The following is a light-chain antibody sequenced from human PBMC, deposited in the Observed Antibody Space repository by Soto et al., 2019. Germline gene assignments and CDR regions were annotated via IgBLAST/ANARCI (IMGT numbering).Light chain of an antibody. Sequence: IVMTHAPASLSVSPGEIAALSFRASQSVSSNLAWYQQKPVQSPRLLIYGASTRATGIPARFSGSGSGTEFTLTISSLQSEDFAVYYCQQYNNWPRTFGQGTKVDIK. CDR2: GAS. V-gene: IGKV3-15*01. CDR3: QQYNNWPRT. CDR1: QSVSSN. J-gene: IGKJ1*01.